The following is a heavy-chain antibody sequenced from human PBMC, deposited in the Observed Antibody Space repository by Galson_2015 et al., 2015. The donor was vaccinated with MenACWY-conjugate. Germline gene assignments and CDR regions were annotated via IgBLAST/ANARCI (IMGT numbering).Heavy chain of an antibody. CDR2: IFNSDST. CDR3: ARLNCGSYFGSGYYFDF. J-gene: IGHJ4*02. Sequence: SDTLSLTCTVSSDSVTTLFWSWFRQPPGGGHEYIGFIFNSDSTNSNPSLKSRVTISADTPKNQISLNLISVTSTNTAIYYCARLNCGSYFGSGYYFDFWGQGTLVTVSS. D-gene: IGHD1-26*01. V-gene: IGHV4-59*02. CDR1: SDSVTTLF.